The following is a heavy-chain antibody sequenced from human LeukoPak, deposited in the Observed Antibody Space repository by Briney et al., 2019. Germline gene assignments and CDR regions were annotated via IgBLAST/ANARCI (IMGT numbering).Heavy chain of an antibody. Sequence: PGGSLRLSCAASGFTFSSYAVSWVRQAPGKGLEWVSAISGSGGSTYYAYSVKGRFTISRDNSKNTLYLQMNSLRSEDTAVYYCAKHRQELSEYGHWGQGTLVTVSS. J-gene: IGHJ4*02. V-gene: IGHV3-23*01. CDR1: GFTFSSYA. CDR3: AKHRQELSEYGH. CDR2: ISGSGGST. D-gene: IGHD1-26*01.